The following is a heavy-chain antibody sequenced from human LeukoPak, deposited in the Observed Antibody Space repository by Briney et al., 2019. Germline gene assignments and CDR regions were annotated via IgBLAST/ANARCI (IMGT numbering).Heavy chain of an antibody. Sequence: PSETLSLTCTVSGASISSYYWSWIRQPAGKGLEWIGRSYTSGSTNYNPSLKSRVTMSVDTSKNQFSLKLSSVTAADTAVYYCARVGPSGWFDPWGQGTLVTVSS. V-gene: IGHV4-4*07. CDR3: ARVGPSGWFDP. CDR1: GASISSYY. J-gene: IGHJ5*02. D-gene: IGHD1-14*01. CDR2: SYTSGST.